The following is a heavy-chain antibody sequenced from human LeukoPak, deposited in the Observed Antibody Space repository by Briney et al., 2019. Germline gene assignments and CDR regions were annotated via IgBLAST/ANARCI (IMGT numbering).Heavy chain of an antibody. D-gene: IGHD4-11*01. V-gene: IGHV1-69*01. CDR1: GGTFRSYA. CDR3: AIVPLTTVTTYWYFDL. CDR2: SIPIFGTA. J-gene: IGHJ2*01. Sequence: GASVKVSCKASGGTFRSYAISWVRQAPGQGLEWMGGSIPIFGTANYAQKFQGRVTITADESTSTAYMELSSLRSEDTAVYYCAIVPLTTVTTYWYFDLWGRGTLVTVSS.